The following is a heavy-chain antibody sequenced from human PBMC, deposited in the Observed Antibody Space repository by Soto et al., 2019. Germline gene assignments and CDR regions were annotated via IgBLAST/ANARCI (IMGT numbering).Heavy chain of an antibody. CDR2: IYHSGST. D-gene: IGHD3-3*01. CDR3: ARGPKSYRVVYNWFDP. Sequence: PSETLSLTCAVSGGSISSGGYSWSWIRQPPGKGLEWIGYIYHSGSTYYNPSLKSRVTISVDRSKNQFSLKLSSVTAADTAVYYCARGPKSYRVVYNWFDPWGQGTLVTVSS. V-gene: IGHV4-30-2*01. J-gene: IGHJ5*02. CDR1: GGSISSGGYS.